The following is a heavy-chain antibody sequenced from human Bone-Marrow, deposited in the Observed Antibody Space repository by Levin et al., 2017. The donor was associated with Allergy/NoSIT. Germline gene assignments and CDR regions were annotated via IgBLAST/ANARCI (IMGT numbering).Heavy chain of an antibody. CDR3: TSGQDCATGSCYDGWVDR. CDR2: ISHSGTT. J-gene: IGHJ5*02. D-gene: IGHD2-15*01. Sequence: SETLSLTCAVPGGAITSSNWWSWVRQSPGKGLEWIGEISHSGTTNYNPSLRNRVSMSLDKSKNQFSLRPSPVTAADTAVYYCTSGQDCATGSCYDGWVDRWGQGTLVT. V-gene: IGHV4-4*02. CDR1: GGAITSSNW.